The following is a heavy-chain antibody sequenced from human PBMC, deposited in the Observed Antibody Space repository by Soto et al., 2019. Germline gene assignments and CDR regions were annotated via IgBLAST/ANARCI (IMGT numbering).Heavy chain of an antibody. CDR3: AKKRVTPSPDTGNYFES. CDR1: GFTFSSCG. CDR2: IWYDGSNK. D-gene: IGHD5-18*01. Sequence: QVQLVESGGGVVQPGRSLRLSCAASGFTFSSCGMHWVRQAPGKGLEWVALIWYDGSNKYYADSVKGRFTISRDNSKNTLYLQMDSLRAEDTAVYYCAKKRVTPSPDTGNYFESWGQGTLVTVSS. V-gene: IGHV3-30*18. J-gene: IGHJ4*02.